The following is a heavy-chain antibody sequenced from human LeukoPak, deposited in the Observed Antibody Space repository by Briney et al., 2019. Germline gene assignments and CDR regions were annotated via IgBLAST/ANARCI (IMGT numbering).Heavy chain of an antibody. CDR3: AGSYYDYVWGSYPYFDY. D-gene: IGHD3-16*02. CDR2: IYTSGST. V-gene: IGHV4-4*07. J-gene: IGHJ4*02. CDR1: GGSISSYY. Sequence: SETLSLTCTVSGGSISSYYWSWLRQPAGKGLEWIGRIYTSGSTIYNPSLKSRVTMSVDTSKNQFSLMLSSVTAADTAVYYCAGSYYDYVWGSYPYFDYWGQGTLVTVSS.